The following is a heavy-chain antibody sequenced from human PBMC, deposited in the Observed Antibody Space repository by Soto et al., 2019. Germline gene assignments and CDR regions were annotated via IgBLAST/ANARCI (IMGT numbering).Heavy chain of an antibody. CDR1: GYTFTGYY. CDR3: ARDSGYCSSTSCNNWFDP. Sequence: QVQLVPSGAEVKKPGASVKVSCKASGYTFTGYYMHWVRQAPGQGLEWMGWINPNSGGTNYAQKFQGWVTMTRDTSISTAYMELSRLRSDDTAVYYCARDSGYCSSTSCNNWFDPWGQGTLVTVSS. J-gene: IGHJ5*02. V-gene: IGHV1-2*04. D-gene: IGHD2-2*01. CDR2: INPNSGGT.